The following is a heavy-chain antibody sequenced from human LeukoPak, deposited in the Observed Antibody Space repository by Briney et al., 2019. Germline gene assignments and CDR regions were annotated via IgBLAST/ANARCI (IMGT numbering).Heavy chain of an antibody. CDR3: ARIWDYYFYMDV. J-gene: IGHJ6*03. V-gene: IGHV3-21*01. CDR2: ISSSSSYI. D-gene: IGHD7-27*01. Sequence: GGSLRLACAASEFTFSSYSMDWVRQAPAKGLEWVSSISSSSSYIYYADSVEGRFTISRDNAKNSLYLQMNSLRAEDTAVYYCARIWDYYFYMDVWGKGTTVTVSS. CDR1: EFTFSSYS.